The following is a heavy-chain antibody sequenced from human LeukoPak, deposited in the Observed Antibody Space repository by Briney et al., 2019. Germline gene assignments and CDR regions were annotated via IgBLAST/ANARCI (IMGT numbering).Heavy chain of an antibody. CDR1: GYTFTSYY. Sequence: ASVKVSCTASGYTFTSYYMHWVRQAPGQGLEWMGIINPSGGSTSYAQKFQGRATMTRDTSTSTVYMELSSLRSEDTAVYYCARGWDYDILTGYHYYFDYWGQGTLVTVSS. CDR2: INPSGGST. CDR3: ARGWDYDILTGYHYYFDY. V-gene: IGHV1-46*01. D-gene: IGHD3-9*01. J-gene: IGHJ4*02.